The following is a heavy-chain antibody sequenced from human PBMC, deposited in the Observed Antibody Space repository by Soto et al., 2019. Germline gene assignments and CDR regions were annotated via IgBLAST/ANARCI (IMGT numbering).Heavy chain of an antibody. CDR3: AKTKMRAIIVATIFSHSAFDI. CDR2: ISGSGGST. J-gene: IGHJ3*02. D-gene: IGHD5-12*01. Sequence: GGSLRLSCAASGFTFSSYAMSWVRQAPGKGLEWVSAISGSGGSTYYADSVKGRFTISRDNSKNTLYLQMNSLRAEDTAVYYCAKTKMRAIIVATIFSHSAFDIWGQGTMVTVSS. CDR1: GFTFSSYA. V-gene: IGHV3-23*01.